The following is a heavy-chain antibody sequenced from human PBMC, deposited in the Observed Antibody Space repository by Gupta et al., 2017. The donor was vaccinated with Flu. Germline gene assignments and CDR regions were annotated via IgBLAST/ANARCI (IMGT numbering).Heavy chain of an antibody. CDR2: IYPGDSDT. Sequence: TSYWIGWVRQMPGKGLEWMGIIYPGDSDTRYSPSFQGQVTISADKSISTAYLQWSSLKASDTAMYYCARQRKGGYGPSYYMDVWGKGTTVTV. V-gene: IGHV5-51*01. D-gene: IGHD5-18*01. CDR1: TSYW. CDR3: ARQRKGGYGPSYYMDV. J-gene: IGHJ6*03.